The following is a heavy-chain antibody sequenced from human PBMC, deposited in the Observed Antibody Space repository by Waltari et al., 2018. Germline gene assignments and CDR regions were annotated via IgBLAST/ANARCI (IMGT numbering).Heavy chain of an antibody. CDR3: AKHPTVGNFDY. Sequence: VQLLESGGGLVQPGGSLRPSCAASGFTFSHYAMSWVRQAPGKGLEWVSVINGGGVNTYYADSVKGRLTISRDNSKNTLYLQMNSLRAEDTAVYYCAKHPTVGNFDYWGQGTLVTVSP. V-gene: IGHV3-23*01. CDR1: GFTFSHYA. J-gene: IGHJ4*02. CDR2: INGGGVNT. D-gene: IGHD4-4*01.